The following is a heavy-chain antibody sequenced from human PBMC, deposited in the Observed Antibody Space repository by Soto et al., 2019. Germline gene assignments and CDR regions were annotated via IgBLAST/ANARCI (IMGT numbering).Heavy chain of an antibody. CDR1: GFTFSSYS. V-gene: IGHV3-21*01. Sequence: GGSLRLSCAASGFTFSSYSMNWVRQAPGKGLEWVSSISSSSSYIYYADSVKGRFTISRDNAKNSLYLQMNSLRAEDTAVYYCARDLRLWWSAKGGYYFDYWGQGTLVTVSS. CDR2: ISSSSSYI. D-gene: IGHD2-15*01. J-gene: IGHJ4*02. CDR3: ARDLRLWWSAKGGYYFDY.